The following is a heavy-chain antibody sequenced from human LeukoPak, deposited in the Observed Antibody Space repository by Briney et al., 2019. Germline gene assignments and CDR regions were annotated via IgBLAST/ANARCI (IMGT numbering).Heavy chain of an antibody. Sequence: TGGSLRLSCAVSGLTFSSYGMHWVRQAPGKGLEWVAFIRYDGSNQYYADSVKGRFTISRDNSKNTLYLQMNSLRVDDTAVYYCAKGGSGWLYYFDYWGQGTLVTVSS. D-gene: IGHD6-19*01. CDR1: GLTFSSYG. V-gene: IGHV3-30*02. CDR3: AKGGSGWLYYFDY. J-gene: IGHJ4*02. CDR2: IRYDGSNQ.